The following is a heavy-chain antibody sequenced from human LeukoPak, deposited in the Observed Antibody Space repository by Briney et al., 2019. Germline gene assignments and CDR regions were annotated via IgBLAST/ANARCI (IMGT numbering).Heavy chain of an antibody. Sequence: GGSLRLSCAASGFTFSSYAMHWVRQAPGKGLEYVSAISSNGGSTYYADSVKGRFTISRDNSKNTLYLQMGSLRAEDMAVYYCARGIAAAGTYYFDYWAREPWSPSPQ. CDR2: ISSNGGST. J-gene: IGHJ4*02. CDR3: ARGIAAAGTYYFDY. V-gene: IGHV3-64*02. D-gene: IGHD6-13*01. CDR1: GFTFSSYA.